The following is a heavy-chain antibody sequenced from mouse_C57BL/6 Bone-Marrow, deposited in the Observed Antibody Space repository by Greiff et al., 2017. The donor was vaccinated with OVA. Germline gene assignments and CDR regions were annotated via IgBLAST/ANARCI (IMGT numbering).Heavy chain of an antibody. CDR2: ISDGGSYT. CDR3: AREKYGIFLDY. J-gene: IGHJ2*01. D-gene: IGHD2-1*01. Sequence: VQLKESGGGLVKPGGSLKLSCAASGFTFSSYAMSWVRQTPEKRLEWVATISDGGSYTYYPDNVKGRFTISRDNAKNNLYLQMSHLKSEDTAMYYCAREKYGIFLDYWGQGTTLTVSS. CDR1: GFTFSSYA. V-gene: IGHV5-4*01.